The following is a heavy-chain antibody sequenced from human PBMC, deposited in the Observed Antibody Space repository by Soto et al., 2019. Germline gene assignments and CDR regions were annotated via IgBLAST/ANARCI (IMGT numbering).Heavy chain of an antibody. CDR3: ARDTPRGYSYGSFDY. J-gene: IGHJ4*02. D-gene: IGHD5-18*01. CDR2: IYYSGST. Sequence: SETLSLTCTVSGGSISSGGYYRSWIRQHPGKGLEWIGYIYYSGSTYYNPSLKSRVTISVDTSKNQFSLKLSSVTAADTAVYYCARDTPRGYSYGSFDYWGQGTLVTVSS. V-gene: IGHV4-31*03. CDR1: GGSISSGGYY.